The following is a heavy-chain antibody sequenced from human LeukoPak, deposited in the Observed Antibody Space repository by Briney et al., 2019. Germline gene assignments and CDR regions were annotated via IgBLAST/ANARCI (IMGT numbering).Heavy chain of an antibody. CDR1: GGSIRSYY. Sequence: SETLSLTCTVSGGSIRSYYWSWIRHPPGKGMEWIGFIHNSGSTNQNPSLKSRVTISVDTPRNQFSLRLSSVTAADTAVYYCARDKSVGATPLDYWGQGTLVTVSS. CDR3: ARDKSVGATPLDY. D-gene: IGHD1-26*01. CDR2: IHNSGST. J-gene: IGHJ4*02. V-gene: IGHV4-4*08.